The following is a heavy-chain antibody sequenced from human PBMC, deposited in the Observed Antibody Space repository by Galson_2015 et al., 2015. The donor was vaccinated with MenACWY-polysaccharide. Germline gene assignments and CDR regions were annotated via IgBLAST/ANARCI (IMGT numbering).Heavy chain of an antibody. V-gene: IGHV3-48*01. Sequence: SLRLSCAASGFTFSSYSMNWVRQAPGKGLEWVSYISSSSSTIYYADSVKGRFTISRDNAENSLYLQMNSLRAEDTAVYYCARDISEGELDYWGQGTLVTVSS. CDR1: GFTFSSYS. CDR2: ISSSSSTI. J-gene: IGHJ4*02. D-gene: IGHD3-16*01. CDR3: ARDISEGELDY.